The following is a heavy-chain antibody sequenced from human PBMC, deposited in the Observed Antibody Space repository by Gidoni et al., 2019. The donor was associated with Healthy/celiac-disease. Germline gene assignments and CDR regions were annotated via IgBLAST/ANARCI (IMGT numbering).Heavy chain of an antibody. CDR1: GGSISSSSYY. CDR3: ARLGYFDWGFDY. CDR2: IYYSGST. V-gene: IGHV4-39*01. D-gene: IGHD3-9*01. J-gene: IGHJ4*02. Sequence: QLQLQESGPGLVKPSETLSLTCTVSGGSISSSSYYWGWIRQPPGKGLEWIGSIYYSGSTYYNPSLKSRVTISVAKNQFSLKLSSVTAADTAVYYCARLGYFDWGFDYWGQGTLVTVSS.